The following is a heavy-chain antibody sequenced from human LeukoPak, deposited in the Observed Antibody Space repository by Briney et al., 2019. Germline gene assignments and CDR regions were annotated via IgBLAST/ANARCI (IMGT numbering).Heavy chain of an antibody. CDR2: INPNSGGT. D-gene: IGHD4-11*01. J-gene: IGHJ6*03. V-gene: IGHV1-2*02. CDR3: ARVQRTDYYMDV. CDR1: GGTFSSYA. Sequence: ASVKVSCKASGGTFSSYAISWVRQAPGQGLEWMGWINPNSGGTNYAQKFQGRVTMTRDTSISTAYMELSRLRSDDTAVYYCARVQRTDYYMDVWGKGTTVTVSS.